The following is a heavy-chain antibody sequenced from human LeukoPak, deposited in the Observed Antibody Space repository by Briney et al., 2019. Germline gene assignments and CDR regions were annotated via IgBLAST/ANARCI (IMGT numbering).Heavy chain of an antibody. D-gene: IGHD4-17*01. V-gene: IGHV3-21*01. J-gene: IGHJ4*02. Sequence: PGGSLRLSCAASGFTFSSYSMNWVRQAPGKGLEWVSSISSSSSYIYYADSVKGRFTISRDNAKNSLYLQTNSLRAEDTAGYYCPSDIGDYYLGDWGQGTRVTAAS. CDR1: GFTFSSYS. CDR2: ISSSSSYI. CDR3: PSDIGDYYLGD.